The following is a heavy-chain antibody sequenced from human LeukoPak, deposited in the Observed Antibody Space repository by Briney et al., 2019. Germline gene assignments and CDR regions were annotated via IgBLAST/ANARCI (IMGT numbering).Heavy chain of an antibody. V-gene: IGHV3-48*04. Sequence: PGGSLRLSCAASGFTFSSYSMNWVRQAPGKGLEWVSYISSSSNTIYYADSVKGRFTISRDNAKNSLYLQMNSLRAEDTAVYYCARLRIQLWSYGLDVWGQGTTVTVSS. CDR3: ARLRIQLWSYGLDV. J-gene: IGHJ6*02. D-gene: IGHD5-18*01. CDR2: ISSSSNTI. CDR1: GFTFSSYS.